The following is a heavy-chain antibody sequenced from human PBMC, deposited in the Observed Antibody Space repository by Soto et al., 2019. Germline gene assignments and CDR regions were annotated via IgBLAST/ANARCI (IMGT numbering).Heavy chain of an antibody. CDR2: MSGSGGST. J-gene: IGHJ1*01. CDR1: GCTFSSYA. D-gene: IGHD3-16*01. Sequence: GGSLRLSCAASGCTFSSYAMIWVRQAPGKGLEWVSAMSGSGGSTYYADSVKGRFTISRDNSKNTLYLQMNSLRAEDTAVYYCAKDYVHFSHAEYFQHWGQGTQVTVSS. V-gene: IGHV3-23*01. CDR3: AKDYVHFSHAEYFQH.